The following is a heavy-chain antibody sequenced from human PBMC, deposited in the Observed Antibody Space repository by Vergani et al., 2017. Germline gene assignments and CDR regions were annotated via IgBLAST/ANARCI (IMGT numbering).Heavy chain of an antibody. J-gene: IGHJ6*03. Sequence: EVQLLESGGGLVQPGGSLRHSCAASGFTFSSYAMSWVRQAPGKGLEWVSAISGSGGSTYYADSVKGRFTISRDNSKNTLYLQMNSLRAEGTAVYYCAKAGIVVPAAITGIRAYYYYYMDVWGKGTTVTVSS. CDR1: GFTFSSYA. V-gene: IGHV3-23*01. CDR2: ISGSGGST. CDR3: AKAGIVVPAAITGIRAYYYYYMDV. D-gene: IGHD2-2*01.